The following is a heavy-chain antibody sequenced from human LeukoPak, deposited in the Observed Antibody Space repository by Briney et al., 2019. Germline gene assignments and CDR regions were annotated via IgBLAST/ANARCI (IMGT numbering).Heavy chain of an antibody. CDR1: GFTFTSYN. J-gene: IGHJ4*02. Sequence: GGSLRHSCAASGFTFTSYNMNWVRQAPGKALEWVSSITSDSRYIYYADSVKGRFTISRDNAKNSLYLQMNSLRAEDTAVYYCARVSGGYGGNSFGYWGQGTLVTVSS. CDR3: ARVSGGYGGNSFGY. CDR2: ITSDSRYI. V-gene: IGHV3-21*01. D-gene: IGHD4-23*01.